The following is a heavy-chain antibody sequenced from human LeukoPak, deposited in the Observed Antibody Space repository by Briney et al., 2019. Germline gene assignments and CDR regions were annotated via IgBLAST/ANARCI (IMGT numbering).Heavy chain of an antibody. CDR3: ARSERGYSYGWYDY. Sequence: SETRSLTCTVPGGSISRYCWTWIRQPPGKGLEWMVYMYYSGSSNYSPSLQSRVTMSVDSSKSKFSLKLTSMPPADTAVYYRARSERGYSYGWYDYWGQGTLVTVSS. CDR1: GGSISRYC. D-gene: IGHD5-18*01. J-gene: IGHJ4*02. CDR2: MYYSGSS. V-gene: IGHV4-59*01.